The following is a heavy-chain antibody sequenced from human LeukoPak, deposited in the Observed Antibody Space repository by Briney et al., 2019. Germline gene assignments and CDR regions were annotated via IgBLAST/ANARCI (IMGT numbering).Heavy chain of an antibody. Sequence: ASVKVSCKASGYTFTSYAMNWVRQAPGQGLEWMGWTNTNTGNPTYAQGFTGRFVFSLDTSVSTTYLQTSSLKAEDTAVYYCARAFQSLGGLSLPDYWGQGTLVTVSS. CDR2: TNTNTGNP. V-gene: IGHV7-4-1*02. CDR1: GYTFTSYA. CDR3: ARAFQSLGGLSLPDY. D-gene: IGHD3-16*02. J-gene: IGHJ4*02.